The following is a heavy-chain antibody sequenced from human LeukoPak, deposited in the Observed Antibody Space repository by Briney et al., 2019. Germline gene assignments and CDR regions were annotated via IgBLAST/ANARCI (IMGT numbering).Heavy chain of an antibody. J-gene: IGHJ4*02. CDR3: TTSEDTVVIRY. CDR1: GFIFSNAW. V-gene: IGHV3-15*01. D-gene: IGHD4-23*01. CDR2: IKSKTDGGTT. Sequence: GGSPRLSCAAPGFIFSNAWMSWVRQAPGEGLEWVGRIKSKTDGGTTDYAAPVKGRFTISRDDSKNTLILQMNSLKTEDTGVYYCTTSEDTVVIRYWGQGTLVTVSS.